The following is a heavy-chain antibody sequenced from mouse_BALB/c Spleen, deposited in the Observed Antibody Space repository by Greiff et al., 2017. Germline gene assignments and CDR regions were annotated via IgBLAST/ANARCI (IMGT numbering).Heavy chain of an antibody. J-gene: IGHJ4*01. CDR2: IWAGGST. CDR1: GFSLTSYG. D-gene: IGHD1-1*01. CDR3: ARVYYGREGAAMDY. V-gene: IGHV2-9*02. Sequence: VKVVESGPGLVAPSQSLSITCTVSGFSLTSYGVHWVRQPPGKGLEWLGVIWAGGSTNYNSALMSRLSISKDNSKSQVFLKMNSLQTDDTAMYYCARVYYGREGAAMDYWGQGTSVTVSS.